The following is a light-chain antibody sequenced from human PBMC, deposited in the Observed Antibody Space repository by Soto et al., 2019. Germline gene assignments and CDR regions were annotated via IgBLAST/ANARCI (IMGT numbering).Light chain of an antibody. CDR3: SSYTSSSTPV. V-gene: IGLV2-14*01. CDR1: SSDVGGYKY. Sequence: QSALTQPASVSGSPGQSITISCTGTSSDVGGYKYVSWYQQHPGKAPKLMIYAVSNRPSGVSNRFFGSKSGNTASLTISGLQAEDEADYYCSSYTSSSTPVFGGGTKVPS. CDR2: AVS. J-gene: IGLJ2*01.